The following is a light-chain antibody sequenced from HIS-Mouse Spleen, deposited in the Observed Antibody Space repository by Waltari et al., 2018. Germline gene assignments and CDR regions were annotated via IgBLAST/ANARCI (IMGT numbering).Light chain of an antibody. CDR2: AAS. Sequence: DIQLTQSPSFLSASVGDRVTITCRASQGISSYLAWYQQKPGKAPKLLIYAASTLQSGVPSRFSGSGSGTEFTRTTSSLQPEDFATYYCQQLNSYPPTFGQGTKVEIK. J-gene: IGKJ1*01. CDR3: QQLNSYPPT. CDR1: QGISSY. V-gene: IGKV1-9*01.